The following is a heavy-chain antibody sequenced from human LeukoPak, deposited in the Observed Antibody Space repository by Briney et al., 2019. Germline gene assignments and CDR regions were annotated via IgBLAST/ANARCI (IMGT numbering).Heavy chain of an antibody. CDR2: ISGSGGST. CDR1: GFTFSSYA. V-gene: IGHV3-23*01. D-gene: IGHD5-12*01. J-gene: IGHJ4*02. CDR3: ANEEGYVDGNPLDY. Sequence: GGSLRLSCAASGFTFSSYAMSWVRQAPGKGLEWVSAISGSGGSTYYADSVKGRFTISRDNSKNTLYLQMNSLRAEDTAVYYCANEEGYVDGNPLDYWGQGTLVTVSS.